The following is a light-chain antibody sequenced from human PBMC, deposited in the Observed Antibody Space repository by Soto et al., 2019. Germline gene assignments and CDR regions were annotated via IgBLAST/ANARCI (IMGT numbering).Light chain of an antibody. J-gene: IGKJ5*01. Sequence: ESVLTQSPGSLSLSPGERATLSCRASQSVSSNYLAWYQHKPGQAPRLLIYGASSRATGIPDRFSGSGSGTDLSITISRLEPEDFAVYYCQHYGSSLSITFGQGTRLEIK. CDR3: QHYGSSLSIT. V-gene: IGKV3-20*01. CDR2: GAS. CDR1: QSVSSNY.